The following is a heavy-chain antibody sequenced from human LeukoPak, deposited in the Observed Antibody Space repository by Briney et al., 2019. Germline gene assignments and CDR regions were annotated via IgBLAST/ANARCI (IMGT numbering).Heavy chain of an antibody. J-gene: IGHJ4*02. CDR2: IYYTGT. CDR3: ASRKLGNDY. Sequence: SETLSLTCTVSGGSVSDYYWSWIRQSPGKGLEWIGYIYYTGTSYDPSLKSRVTISADTSKNQFSLNLSSVTAADTAVYYCASRKLGNDYWGQGTLVTVSS. D-gene: IGHD7-27*01. CDR1: GGSVSDYY. V-gene: IGHV4-59*02.